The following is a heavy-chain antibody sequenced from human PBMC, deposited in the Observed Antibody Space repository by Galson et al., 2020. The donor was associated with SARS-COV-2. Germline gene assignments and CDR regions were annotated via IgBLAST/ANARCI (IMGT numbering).Heavy chain of an antibody. CDR3: AKILAGQAAAGWDSGWYWGSDY. Sequence: GGSLRLSCPASGFTFDDYAMHWVRQAPGKGLERVSGISWNSGSIGYADSVKGRFTISRDNAKNSLYLQMNSLRAEDTALYYCAKILAGQAAAGWDSGWYWGSDYWGQGTLVTVSS. CDR2: ISWNSGSI. D-gene: IGHD6-19*01. J-gene: IGHJ4*02. V-gene: IGHV3-9*01. CDR1: GFTFDDYA.